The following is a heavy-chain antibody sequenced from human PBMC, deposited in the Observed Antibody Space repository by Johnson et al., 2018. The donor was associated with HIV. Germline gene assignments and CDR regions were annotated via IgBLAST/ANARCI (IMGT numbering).Heavy chain of an antibody. CDR3: ARLPVLVVVAGRPHGFDI. CDR2: IYNDGST. V-gene: IGHV3-53*01. J-gene: IGHJ3*02. CDR1: GFTVSSNY. D-gene: IGHD2-15*01. Sequence: VQLVESGGGLIQPGGSLRLSCAASGFTVSSNYMNWVRQAPGKGLEWVSVIYNDGSTYYADSVKGRFTISRDNSKNTLYLQMNSLRAEDTAVYYCARLPVLVVVAGRPHGFDIWGQGTMVTVSS.